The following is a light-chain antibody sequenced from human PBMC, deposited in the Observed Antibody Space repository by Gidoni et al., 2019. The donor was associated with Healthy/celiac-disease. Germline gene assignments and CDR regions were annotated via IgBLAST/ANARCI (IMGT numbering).Light chain of an antibody. V-gene: IGKV1-39*01. CDR3: QQSYSTPQT. CDR1: QRISSY. J-gene: IGKJ1*01. Sequence: DIQMTQSPSSLSASVGDRVTITCRASQRISSYLNWYQQKPGKAPKLLIYAASSLQSGVPSGFSGSGSGTDFTLTISSLQPEDFATYYCQQSYSTPQTFGQGTKVEIK. CDR2: AAS.